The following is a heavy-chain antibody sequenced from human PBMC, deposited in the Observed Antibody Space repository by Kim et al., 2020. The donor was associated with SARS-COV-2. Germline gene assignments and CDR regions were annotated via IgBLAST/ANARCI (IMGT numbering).Heavy chain of an antibody. V-gene: IGHV3-7*01. CDR3: ARDNWYAFDI. J-gene: IGHJ3*02. Sequence: GGSLRLSCAASGFTVNNNWMSWLRQTPGKGLEWVANIKQDGSEKCYVDSVKGRFTISRDNAKSSLYLQMNSLRAEDTAVYYCARDNWYAFDIWGQGTMV. CDR1: GFTVNNNW. CDR2: IKQDGSEK. D-gene: IGHD1-20*01.